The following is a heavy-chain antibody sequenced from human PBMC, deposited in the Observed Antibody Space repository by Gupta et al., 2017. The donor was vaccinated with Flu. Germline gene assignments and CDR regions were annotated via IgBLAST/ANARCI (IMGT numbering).Heavy chain of an antibody. CDR1: GGPISSHH. D-gene: IGHD1-1*01. Sequence: QVQLQESGPGLVKPSETLSLTCTVSGGPISSHHWSWIRLPAGKGLEWIGRINTSASTNLNPSLKSRVTMSVDTSQNHFSLGLSSVTAADTAVYYCARENNRYYYGLDAWGQGTTVTVSS. CDR3: ARENNRYYYGLDA. V-gene: IGHV4-4*07. J-gene: IGHJ6*02. CDR2: INTSAST.